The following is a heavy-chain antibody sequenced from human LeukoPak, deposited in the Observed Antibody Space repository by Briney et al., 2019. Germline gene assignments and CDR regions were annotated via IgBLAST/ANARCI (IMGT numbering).Heavy chain of an antibody. V-gene: IGHV4-31*03. CDR1: GGSISSGGYY. CDR2: IYYSGST. CDR3: ARVNGDYFDH. Sequence: SETPSLTCTVSGGSISSGGYYWSWIRQHPGKGLEWIGFIYYSGSTYYNPSLMSRVTISVGTSQNQFSMKLSSVTAADTAVYYCARVNGDYFDHWGQGTLVTVSS. J-gene: IGHJ4*02. D-gene: IGHD2-8*01.